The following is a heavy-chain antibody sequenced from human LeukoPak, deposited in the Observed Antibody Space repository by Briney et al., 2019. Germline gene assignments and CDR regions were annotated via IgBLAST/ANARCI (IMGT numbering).Heavy chain of an antibody. CDR1: GYSFTGHY. J-gene: IGHJ3*02. Sequence: ASVKVSCKASGYSFTGHYIHWVRQAPGQGLEWMGWISAYNGNTNYAQKLQGRVTMTTDTSTSTAYMELRSLRSDDTAVYYCARDVGGVGAYAFDIWGQGTMVTVSS. D-gene: IGHD1-26*01. CDR2: ISAYNGNT. V-gene: IGHV1-18*04. CDR3: ARDVGGVGAYAFDI.